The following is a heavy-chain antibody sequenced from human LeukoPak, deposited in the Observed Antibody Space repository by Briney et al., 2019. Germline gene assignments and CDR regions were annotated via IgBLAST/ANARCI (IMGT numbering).Heavy chain of an antibody. J-gene: IGHJ4*02. V-gene: IGHV3-23*01. Sequence: PGGSLRLSCAVSGFTFSSYAMSWVRQAPGKGLEWVSAISGSGDSTSYADSVKGRFTISRDNSKNTLFLQMNGLRAQDTALYYCAKAGHTVTTELDYWGQGTLVTVSS. CDR3: AKAGHTVTTELDY. CDR2: ISGSGDST. CDR1: GFTFSSYA. D-gene: IGHD4-17*01.